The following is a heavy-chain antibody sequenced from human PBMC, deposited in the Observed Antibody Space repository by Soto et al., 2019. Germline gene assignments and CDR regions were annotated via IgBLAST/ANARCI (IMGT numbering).Heavy chain of an antibody. Sequence: SETLSLTCTVSGCSISSYYWSWIRQPPGKGLEWIGYIYYSGSTNYNPSLKSRVTISVDTSKNQFSLKLSSVTAADTAVYYCARVVLLWFGEGIGWFDPWGQGTLVTVSS. CDR3: ARVVLLWFGEGIGWFDP. CDR1: GCSISSYY. V-gene: IGHV4-59*08. D-gene: IGHD3-10*01. CDR2: IYYSGST. J-gene: IGHJ5*02.